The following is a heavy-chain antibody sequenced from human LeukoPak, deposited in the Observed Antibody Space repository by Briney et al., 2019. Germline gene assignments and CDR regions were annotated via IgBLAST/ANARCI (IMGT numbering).Heavy chain of an antibody. CDR1: GYTFTSYG. CDR2: ISAYNGNT. Sequence: GASVKVSCKASGYTFTSYGISWVRQAPGQGLEWMGWISAYNGNTNYAQKLQGRVTMTTDTSTSTAYMELRSLRSDDTAVYYCAIDKTPYSSSSEIVDYWGQGTLVSVSS. J-gene: IGHJ4*02. CDR3: AIDKTPYSSSSEIVDY. V-gene: IGHV1-18*01. D-gene: IGHD6-6*01.